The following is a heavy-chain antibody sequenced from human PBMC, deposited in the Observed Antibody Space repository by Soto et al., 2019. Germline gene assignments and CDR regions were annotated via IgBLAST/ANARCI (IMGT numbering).Heavy chain of an antibody. CDR2: INPNSGGT. J-gene: IGHJ6*02. Sequence: QVQLVQSGAEVKKPGASVKVSCEASGYTFTGYYMHWVRQAPGQGLEWMGWINPNSGGTNYAQTFQGRVTMTRDTAISTAYMELSRLRSDDTAVYYCARAGHYYYGMDVWGQGTTVTVSS. CDR1: GYTFTGYY. CDR3: ARAGHYYYGMDV. V-gene: IGHV1-2*02.